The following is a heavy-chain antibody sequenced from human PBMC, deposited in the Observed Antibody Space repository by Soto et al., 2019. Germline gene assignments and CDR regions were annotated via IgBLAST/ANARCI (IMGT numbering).Heavy chain of an antibody. Sequence: GGSLRLSCAASGFTFSSYWMSWVRQAPGKGLEWVANIKQDGSEKYYVDSVKGRFTIPRDNAKNSLYLQMNSLRAEDTAVYYCARDKQLVGPTDAFDIWGQGTMVTVSS. CDR1: GFTFSSYW. J-gene: IGHJ3*02. CDR3: ARDKQLVGPTDAFDI. V-gene: IGHV3-7*01. D-gene: IGHD6-6*01. CDR2: IKQDGSEK.